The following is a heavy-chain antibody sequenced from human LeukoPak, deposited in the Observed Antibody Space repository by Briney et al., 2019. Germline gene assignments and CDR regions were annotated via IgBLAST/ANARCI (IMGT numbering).Heavy chain of an antibody. Sequence: PSETLSLTCAVSGYSINSAYFWGWLRQSPEKGLEWIGNLFPGLDTSYNPSLESRVTISLDTSSNHFSLKLTSVTAADTAVYFCAAMTAVIKGRRFDSGGQGTLVTVSS. J-gene: IGHJ4*02. V-gene: IGHV4-38-2*01. CDR2: LFPGLDT. D-gene: IGHD2-2*01. CDR3: AAMTAVIKGRRFDS. CDR1: GYSINSAYF.